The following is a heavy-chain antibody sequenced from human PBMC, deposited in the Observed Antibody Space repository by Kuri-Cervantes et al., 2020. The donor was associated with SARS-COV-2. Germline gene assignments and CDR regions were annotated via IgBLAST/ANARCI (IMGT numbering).Heavy chain of an antibody. J-gene: IGHJ4*02. CDR1: GGSISSGDYY. V-gene: IGHV3-11*04. D-gene: IGHD2-21*01. CDR3: AREGPYCGGDWWLDY. CDR2: ISSSGSTI. Sequence: LSLTCTVSGGSISSGDYYWSWIRQPPGKGLEWVSYISSSGSTIYYADSVKGRFTISRDNAKNSLYLQMNSLRTEDTAVYYCAREGPYCGGDWWLDYWGQGTLVTVSS.